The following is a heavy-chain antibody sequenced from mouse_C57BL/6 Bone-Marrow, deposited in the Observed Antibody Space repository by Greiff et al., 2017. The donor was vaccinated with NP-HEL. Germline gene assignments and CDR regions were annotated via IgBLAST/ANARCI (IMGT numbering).Heavy chain of an antibody. V-gene: IGHV1-50*01. D-gene: IGHD4-1*01. CDR3: AKVGTGTDYFDY. J-gene: IGHJ2*01. CDR2: IDPSDSYT. Sequence: QVQLQQPGAELVKPGASVKLSCKASGYTFTSYWMQWVKQRPGQGLEWIGEIDPSDSYTNYNQKFKGKATLTVDTSSSTAYMQLSSLTSEDSAVYYCAKVGTGTDYFDYWGQGTTLTVSS. CDR1: GYTFTSYW.